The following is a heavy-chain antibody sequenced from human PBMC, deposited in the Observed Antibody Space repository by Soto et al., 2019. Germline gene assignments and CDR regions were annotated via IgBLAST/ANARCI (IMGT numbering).Heavy chain of an antibody. Sequence: SETLSLTCTVSGGSISSYYWSWIRQPPGKGLEWIGYVHHTGSTNYNSPLKSRVTISVDTSKNQSSLKLSSVTAADTAVYYCARGIYDSSGYYTRVFDYWGPGTLVTVSS. J-gene: IGHJ4*02. CDR3: ARGIYDSSGYYTRVFDY. D-gene: IGHD3-22*01. V-gene: IGHV4-59*01. CDR1: GGSISSYY. CDR2: VHHTGST.